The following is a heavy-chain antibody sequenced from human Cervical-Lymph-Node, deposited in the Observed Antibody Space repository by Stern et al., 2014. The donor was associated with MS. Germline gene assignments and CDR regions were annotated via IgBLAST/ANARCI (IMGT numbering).Heavy chain of an antibody. J-gene: IGHJ4*02. CDR2: MNPNTGNT. CDR1: GYTFSTHD. CDR3: ARRDCSGGSCYMGVSH. Sequence: MQLVESGAEVKNPGASVKVSCKTSGYTFSTHDLNWVRQATGQGLEWMGWMNPNTGNTGYAQKFRGRVTMTRDTSTSTAYMELTSLTSEDTAVYYCARRDCSGGSCYMGVSHWGQGTLVTVSS. D-gene: IGHD2-15*01. V-gene: IGHV1-8*01.